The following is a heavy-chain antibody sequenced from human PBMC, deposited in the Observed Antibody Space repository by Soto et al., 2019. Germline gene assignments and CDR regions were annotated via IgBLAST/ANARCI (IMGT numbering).Heavy chain of an antibody. CDR1: GYTFTSYA. J-gene: IGHJ4*02. D-gene: IGHD5-18*01. V-gene: IGHV1-3*01. CDR3: ARDGHSYGPPMFYY. Sequence: GASVKVSCKASGYTFTSYAMHWVRQAPGQRLELMGWINAGNGNTKYSQKFQGRVTITRDTSASTAYMELSSLRSEDTAVYYCARDGHSYGPPMFYYWGQGTLVTVYS. CDR2: INAGNGNT.